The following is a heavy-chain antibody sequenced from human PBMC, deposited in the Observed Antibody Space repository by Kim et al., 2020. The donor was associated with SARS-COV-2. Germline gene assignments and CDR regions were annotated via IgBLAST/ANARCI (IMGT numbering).Heavy chain of an antibody. CDR3: TKSDTYGNTHWFDP. Sequence: SETLSLTCAVSGGSITSITWWSWVRQSPEKGLEWIGEIYHSGSTNYNPSLKSRVTISIDKSNNQFSLRLSSVTAADTAVYYCTKSDTYGNTHWFDPWGQGTLVTVSS. CDR2: IYHSGST. CDR1: GGSITSITW. V-gene: IGHV4-4*02. D-gene: IGHD5-18*01. J-gene: IGHJ5*02.